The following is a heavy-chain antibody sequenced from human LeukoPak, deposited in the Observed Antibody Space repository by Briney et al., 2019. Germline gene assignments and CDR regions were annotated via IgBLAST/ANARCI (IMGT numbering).Heavy chain of an antibody. J-gene: IGHJ4*02. Sequence: SETPSLTCTVSGDSISSYYWSWIRQPPGKGLEWIGYIHYSGSTNYNPSLKSRVTISVDTSKNQFSLKLSSVTAADTAVYYCARVSVITADFDYWGQGTLVTVSS. CDR2: IHYSGST. V-gene: IGHV4-59*08. D-gene: IGHD4-23*01. CDR1: GDSISSYY. CDR3: ARVSVITADFDY.